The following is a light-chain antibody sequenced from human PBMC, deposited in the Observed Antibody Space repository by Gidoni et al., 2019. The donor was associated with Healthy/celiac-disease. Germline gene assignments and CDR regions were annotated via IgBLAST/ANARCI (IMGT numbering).Light chain of an antibody. CDR1: QSVSSY. J-gene: IGKJ4*01. V-gene: IGKV3-11*01. CDR2: DAS. CDR3: QQRSNWPPAVT. Sequence: ENVLTQSQATLSLSQGERATLSCRASQSVSSYLAWYQQKPGQAPRLLIYDASNRATGIPARFSGSGSRTDSTLTISSLEPEDFAVSYCQQRSNWPPAVTFGGGTKVEIK.